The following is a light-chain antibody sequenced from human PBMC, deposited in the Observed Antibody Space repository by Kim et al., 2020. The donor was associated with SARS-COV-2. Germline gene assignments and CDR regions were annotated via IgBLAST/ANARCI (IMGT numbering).Light chain of an antibody. CDR3: QQRSQWPIT. CDR2: DAS. V-gene: IGKV3-11*01. Sequence: LSPGEWATLSCRASQPLDTSLAWYQHKPGQPPRLLIYDASTTATGVPARFSGSGSGTDFTLTISSLDPDDFAVYYCQQRSQWPITFGQGTRLEIK. CDR1: QPLDTS. J-gene: IGKJ5*01.